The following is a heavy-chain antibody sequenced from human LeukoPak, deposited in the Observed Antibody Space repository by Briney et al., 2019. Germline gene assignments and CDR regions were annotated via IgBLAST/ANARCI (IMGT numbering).Heavy chain of an antibody. CDR1: GFTFSSYG. J-gene: IGHJ5*02. Sequence: PGGSLRLSCAASGFTFSSYGMHWVRQAPGKGLEWVSSISSSSSYIYYADSVKGRFTISRDNAKNSLYLQMNSLRAEDTAVYYCARDVAVAWFDPWGQGTLVTVSS. CDR3: ARDVAVAWFDP. V-gene: IGHV3-21*01. D-gene: IGHD6-19*01. CDR2: ISSSSSYI.